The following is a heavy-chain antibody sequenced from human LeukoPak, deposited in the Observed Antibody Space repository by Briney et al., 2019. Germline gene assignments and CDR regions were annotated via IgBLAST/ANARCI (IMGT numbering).Heavy chain of an antibody. CDR2: INHSGST. CDR1: GGSFSGYY. J-gene: IGHJ4*02. Sequence: SEALSLTCAVYGGSFSGYYWSWIRQPPGKGLEWLGEINHSGSTNYNPSLKSRVTISVDTSKNQFSLKLSSVTAADTAVYYCAREHRGWLQSPIDYWGQGTLVTVSS. D-gene: IGHD5-24*01. CDR3: AREHRGWLQSPIDY. V-gene: IGHV4-34*01.